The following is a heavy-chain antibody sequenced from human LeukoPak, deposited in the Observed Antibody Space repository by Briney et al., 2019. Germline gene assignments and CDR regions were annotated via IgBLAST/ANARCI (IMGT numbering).Heavy chain of an antibody. CDR2: ISAYNGNT. D-gene: IGHD3-22*01. J-gene: IGHJ5*02. CDR3: ARHFLSGYSDH. Sequence: VASVRVSCKVSGYTLTELSMHWVRQAPGQGPEWMGWISAYNGNTDYAQNFQGRVTMTTDTSTSTAYMELRGLRSDDTAIYFCARHFLSGYSDHWGQGTLVTVSS. CDR1: GYTLTELS. V-gene: IGHV1-18*01.